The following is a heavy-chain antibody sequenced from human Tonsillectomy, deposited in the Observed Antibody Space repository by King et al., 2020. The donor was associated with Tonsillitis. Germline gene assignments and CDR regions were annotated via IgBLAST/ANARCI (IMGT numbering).Heavy chain of an antibody. J-gene: IGHJ4*02. D-gene: IGHD3-3*01. V-gene: IGHV3-33*08. CDR3: ARDLTIFGVVYSYDS. Sequence: QVQLVESGGGVVQPGRSLRLSCAASGFNFTNYVMHWVRQAPGKGLEWVALIWYDGSNKYYADSVKGRFTISRDNSKNTRYLQMDSLRAEDTAVYYCARDLTIFGVVYSYDSWGQGTLVTVSS. CDR1: GFNFTNYV. CDR2: IWYDGSNK.